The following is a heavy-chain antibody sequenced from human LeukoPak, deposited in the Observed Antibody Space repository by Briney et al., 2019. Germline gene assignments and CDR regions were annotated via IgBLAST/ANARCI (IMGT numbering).Heavy chain of an antibody. J-gene: IGHJ4*02. CDR3: AKERAPFVGLDY. Sequence: GGCARLSCAASGFTFSGYSMNWVRQAPGKGLEWVSYISPSGSAIYYADSVKGRFTVSRDNAKNSLYLQMSSLRDEDTAVYYCAKERAPFVGLDYWGQGALVSASS. D-gene: IGHD6-6*01. V-gene: IGHV3-48*02. CDR2: ISPSGSAI. CDR1: GFTFSGYS.